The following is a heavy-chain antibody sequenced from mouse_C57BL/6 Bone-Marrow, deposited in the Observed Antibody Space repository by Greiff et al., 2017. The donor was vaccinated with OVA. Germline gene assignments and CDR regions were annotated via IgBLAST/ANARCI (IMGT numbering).Heavy chain of an antibody. CDR3: ARDQLRGYFDY. V-gene: IGHV5-16*01. D-gene: IGHD1-1*01. J-gene: IGHJ2*01. Sequence: EVQLVESEGGLVQPGRSMKLSCTASGFTFSDYYMAWVRQVPEKGLEWVANINYDGSSTYYLDSLKSRFIISRDNAKNILYLQMSSLKSEDTATYYCARDQLRGYFDYWGQGTTLTVSS. CDR2: INYDGSST. CDR1: GFTFSDYY.